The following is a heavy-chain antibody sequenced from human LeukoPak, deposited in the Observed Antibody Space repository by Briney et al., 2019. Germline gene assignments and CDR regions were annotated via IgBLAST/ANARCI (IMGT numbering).Heavy chain of an antibody. J-gene: IGHJ4*02. CDR1: GFTFSSYE. CDR3: ARDKGYSYGREDY. Sequence: GGSLRLSCASCGFTFSSYEMNWVRQARGKGVEGVAYISSSCCTIYYVESEKGRFIISRQNVKNSLYLKMNNLRAEDTAVYYCARDKGYSYGREDYWGQGTLVTVSS. CDR2: ISSSCCTI. D-gene: IGHD5-18*01. V-gene: IGHV3-48*03.